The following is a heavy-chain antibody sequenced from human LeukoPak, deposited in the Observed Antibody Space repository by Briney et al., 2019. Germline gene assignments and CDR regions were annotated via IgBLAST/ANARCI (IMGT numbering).Heavy chain of an antibody. CDR3: AMKYYYGPGSDSDDAFDI. CDR2: ISGSGGST. J-gene: IGHJ3*02. Sequence: PGGSLRLSCAASGFTFSSYGMHWVRQAPGKGLEWVSAISGSGGSTYYADSVKGRFTISRDNSKNTLYLQMNSLRAEDTAVYYCAMKYYYGPGSDSDDAFDIWGQGTMVTVSS. D-gene: IGHD3-10*01. V-gene: IGHV3-23*01. CDR1: GFTFSSYG.